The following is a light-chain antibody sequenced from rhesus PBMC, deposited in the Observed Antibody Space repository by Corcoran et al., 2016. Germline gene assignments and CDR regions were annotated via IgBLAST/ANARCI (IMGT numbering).Light chain of an antibody. CDR2: YAS. Sequence: DIQMTQSPSSLSASVGDKVTITCQASQGISSWLAWYQQKPGKAPKPLFYYASSLQSGVPARFSGRGSGTDYTLTISSLQPEDFATYCFQQYDDLPFTFGPGTKLDIK. CDR3: QQYDDLPFT. J-gene: IGKJ3*01. CDR1: QGISSW. V-gene: IGKV1-19*01.